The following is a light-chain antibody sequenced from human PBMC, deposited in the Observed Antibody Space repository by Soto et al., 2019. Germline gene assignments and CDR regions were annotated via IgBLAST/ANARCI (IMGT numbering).Light chain of an antibody. V-gene: IGLV2-8*01. J-gene: IGLJ1*01. CDR2: EVS. CDR1: SSDIGAYIY. CDR3: SSYAGSNNFV. Sequence: QSALTQPPSASGSPGQSVTIPCTGTSSDIGAYIYVSWYQQHPGKAPKLMISEVSRRPSGVPERFSGSKSGNTASLTASGLQADDEAHYYCSSYAGSNNFVSGTGTKVTVL.